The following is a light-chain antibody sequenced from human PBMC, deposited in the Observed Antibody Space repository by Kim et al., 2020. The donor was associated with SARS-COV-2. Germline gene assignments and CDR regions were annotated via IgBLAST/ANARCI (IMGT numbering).Light chain of an antibody. CDR3: AAWDDSLITWV. CDR2: SND. V-gene: IGLV1-44*01. Sequence: ELTQPPSASGTPGQRVTISCFGSSSNIGGNTVNWYQQLTGSAPKLLIYSNDQRPSGVPHRFSGSKSGTSASLAISGLQSEDAADYYCAAWDDSLITWVFGGGTQLTVL. CDR1: SSNIGGNT. J-gene: IGLJ3*02.